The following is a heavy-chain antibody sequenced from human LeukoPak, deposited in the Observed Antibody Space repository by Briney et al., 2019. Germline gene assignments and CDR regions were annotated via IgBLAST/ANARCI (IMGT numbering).Heavy chain of an antibody. CDR1: SGFFSRNGYY. Sequence: SETLSLTCTVSSGFFSRNGYYWGWIRLPPGKGLEWIGRILYSGTTYNNPSLKSRVTMSVDTSKYQFSLRLNSVTAADTAVYYCARHVGGGYWYFDYWGRGTQVTVSS. V-gene: IGHV4-39*01. J-gene: IGHJ2*01. CDR2: ILYSGTT. D-gene: IGHD2-15*01. CDR3: ARHVGGGYWYFDY.